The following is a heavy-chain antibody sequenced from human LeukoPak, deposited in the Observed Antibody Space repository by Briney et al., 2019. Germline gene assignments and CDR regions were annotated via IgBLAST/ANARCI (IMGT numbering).Heavy chain of an antibody. CDR1: GFTFSTYD. D-gene: IGHD2-8*01. V-gene: IGHV3-13*01. CDR3: ARQNRNGFDY. J-gene: IGHJ4*02. CDR2: TGTAGDT. Sequence: GGSLRLSCAASGFTFSTYDFHWVRQTTGKGLEWVSATGTAGDTWYSGSVKGRFTISRENAKSSTYLQMNSLRVGDTAVYYCARQNRNGFDYWGQGTLVTVSS.